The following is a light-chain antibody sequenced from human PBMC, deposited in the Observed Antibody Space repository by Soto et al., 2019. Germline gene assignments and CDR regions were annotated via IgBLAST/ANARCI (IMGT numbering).Light chain of an antibody. J-gene: IGKJ3*01. CDR3: QHYGSSLFA. Sequence: EIVLTQSPGTLSLSPGDRATLSCRASQSVSSSFLAWYQQKPGQAPRLLIYGASNRATGIPDRFSGSGSGTDFTLTISRLEPEDFAVYYCQHYGSSLFAFGPGTKVDIK. V-gene: IGKV3-20*01. CDR2: GAS. CDR1: QSVSSSF.